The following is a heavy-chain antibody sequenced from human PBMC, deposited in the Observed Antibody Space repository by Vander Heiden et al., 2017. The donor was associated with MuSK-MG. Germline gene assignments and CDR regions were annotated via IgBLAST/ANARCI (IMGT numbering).Heavy chain of an antibody. D-gene: IGHD3-10*01. J-gene: IGHJ4*02. CDR2: IYPGDSDT. V-gene: IGHV5-51*01. CDR3: ARQKIYDGSGSSLGEFDY. Sequence: EVQLVQSGAEVKKPGESLKISCKGSGYSFNSSWIAWVRQMPGKGLEWMGIIYPGDSDTRYSKSCQGQGTISADKSISTAYRQWSSLKASETAMYDCARQKIYDGSGSSLGEFDYWGQGTLVTVSS. CDR1: GYSFNSSW.